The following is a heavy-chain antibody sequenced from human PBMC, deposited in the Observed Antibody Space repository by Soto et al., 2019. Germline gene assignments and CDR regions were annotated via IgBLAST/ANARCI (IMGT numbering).Heavy chain of an antibody. CDR1: GFTFDDYA. J-gene: IGHJ3*02. V-gene: IGHV3-9*01. D-gene: IGHD5-12*01. CDR3: AKKKRLSGGYDFGAFDI. Sequence: EVQLVESGGGLVQPGRSLRLSCAASGFTFDDYAMHWVRQAPGKGLEWVSGISWNSGSIGYADSVKGRFTISRDNAKNSLYLQMNSLRAEDTALYYCAKKKRLSGGYDFGAFDIWGQGTMVTVSS. CDR2: ISWNSGSI.